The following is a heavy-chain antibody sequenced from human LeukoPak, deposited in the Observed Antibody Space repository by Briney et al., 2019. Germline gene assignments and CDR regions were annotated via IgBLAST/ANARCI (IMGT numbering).Heavy chain of an antibody. CDR3: AREGYSSSSNWFDP. V-gene: IGHV1-2*02. CDR1: GYTSTGYY. J-gene: IGHJ5*02. CDR2: INPNSGGT. D-gene: IGHD6-6*01. Sequence: ASVKVSCKASGYTSTGYYMHWVRQAPGQGLEWMGWINPNSGGTNYAQKFQGRVTMTRDTSISTAYMELSRLRSDDTAVYYCAREGYSSSSNWFDPWGQGTLVTVSS.